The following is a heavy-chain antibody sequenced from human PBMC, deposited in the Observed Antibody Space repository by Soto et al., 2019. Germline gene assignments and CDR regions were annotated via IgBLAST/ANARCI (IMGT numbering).Heavy chain of an antibody. V-gene: IGHV6-1*01. Sequence: QTLSLTCAISGDSVSSNSAVWNWIRQSPSRGLEWLGRTYYRSKWYNDYAVSVKSRININPDTSKNQLSLQLNSVTPEDAAVYYCARGSSGMDVWGQGTTVTVSS. J-gene: IGHJ6*02. D-gene: IGHD6-19*01. CDR1: GDSVSSNSAV. CDR3: ARGSSGMDV. CDR2: TYYRSKWYN.